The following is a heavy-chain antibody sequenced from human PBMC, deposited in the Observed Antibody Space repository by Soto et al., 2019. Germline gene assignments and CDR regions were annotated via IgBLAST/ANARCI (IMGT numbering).Heavy chain of an antibody. V-gene: IGHV3-72*01. CDR2: SRDKAQGYST. CDR1: GFTLSDHY. J-gene: IGHJ6*02. Sequence: QSGGSLRLSCAGSGFTLSDHYIDWVRQAPGKGLEWVGRSRDKAQGYSTAYAASVKGRFTTSRDESKNSVYLQMNSLKTEDTAVYYCARAECSNPNCLTAYYSCGLDVWGQGTTVTVSS. CDR3: ARAECSNPNCLTAYYSCGLDV. D-gene: IGHD2-2*01.